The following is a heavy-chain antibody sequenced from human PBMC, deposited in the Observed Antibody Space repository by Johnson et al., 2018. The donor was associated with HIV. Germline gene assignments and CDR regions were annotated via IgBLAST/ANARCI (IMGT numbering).Heavy chain of an antibody. CDR3: AKIFLLSGWSDAFDI. D-gene: IGHD3-10*01. J-gene: IGHJ3*02. CDR1: FFPFLRHG. CDR2: IWYDGSNK. V-gene: IGHV3-33*06. Sequence: SLLLSFSSSFFPFLRHGMHWVRQAPGKGLEWVAVIWYDGSNKYYADSVKGRFTISRDNSKNTLYLQMNSLRAEDTAVYYCAKIFLLSGWSDAFDIWGQGTMVTVSS.